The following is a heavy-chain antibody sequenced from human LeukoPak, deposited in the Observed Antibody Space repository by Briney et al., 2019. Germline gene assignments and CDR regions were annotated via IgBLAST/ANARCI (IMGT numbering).Heavy chain of an antibody. D-gene: IGHD6-19*01. CDR2: IYYSGGT. J-gene: IGHJ4*02. V-gene: IGHV4-39*01. CDR3: ARHAAGSGWYPVDY. CDR1: GGSISSSSYY. Sequence: PSETLSLTCTVSGGSISSSSYYWGWIRLPPGKGLEWIGSIYYSGGTYHNPSLKSRVTISVDTSKNQFSLKLTSVTAADTAVYYCARHAAGSGWYPVDYWGQGTLVTVSS.